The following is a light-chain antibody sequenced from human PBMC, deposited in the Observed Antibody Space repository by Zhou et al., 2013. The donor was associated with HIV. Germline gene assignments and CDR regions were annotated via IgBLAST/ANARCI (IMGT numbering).Light chain of an antibody. CDR3: QQYNDWLRT. Sequence: EIVMTQSPATLSVSPGERATLSCRANQSVSSSLAWYQQKPGQAPRLLISDVSTRATSIPARFTGSGSGTDFTLTISSLQSEDFAVYYCQQYNDWLRTFGQGTKVEIK. J-gene: IGKJ1*01. CDR2: DVS. CDR1: QSVSSS. V-gene: IGKV3D-15*01.